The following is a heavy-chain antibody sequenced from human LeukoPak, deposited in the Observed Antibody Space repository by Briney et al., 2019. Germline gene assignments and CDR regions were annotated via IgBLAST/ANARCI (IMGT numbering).Heavy chain of an antibody. CDR1: GYTFTNYY. CDR3: ARDPRNRNDGFYYYMDV. J-gene: IGHJ6*03. D-gene: IGHD1-1*01. V-gene: IGHV1-46*03. CDR2: ISPNGAST. Sequence: GASVKVSCKAPGYTFTNYYIHWVRQAPGQGLEWMGVISPNGASTTYAQKLQGRVTVTRDTSTSTVYMELSSLRSEDTAMYYCARDPRNRNDGFYYYMDVWGQGTTVTVSS.